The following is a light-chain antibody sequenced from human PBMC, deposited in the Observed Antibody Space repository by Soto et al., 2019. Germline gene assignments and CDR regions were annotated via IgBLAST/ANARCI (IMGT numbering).Light chain of an antibody. Sequence: DIQMTQSPSSLSASVGDRLTISCRASQRIGTSLNWFQQKPVEAPKFLIYGAYSLQSEVPSRFSGSGSGTDFTLTISSVQPEDFATYYWQQTYSVPLSFGVGTKVEIK. CDR2: GAY. V-gene: IGKV1-39*01. CDR1: QRIGTS. CDR3: QQTYSVPLS. J-gene: IGKJ4*01.